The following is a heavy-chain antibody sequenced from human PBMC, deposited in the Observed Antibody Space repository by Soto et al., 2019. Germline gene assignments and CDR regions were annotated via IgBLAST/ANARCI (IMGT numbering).Heavy chain of an antibody. D-gene: IGHD3-22*01. V-gene: IGHV1-69*12. CDR1: GGTFSSYA. CDR2: IIPIFGTA. Sequence: QVQLVQSGAEVKKPGSSVKVSCKASGGTFSSYAISWVRQAPGQGLEWMGGIIPIFGTANYAQKFQGRVTITADESTSTAYMEWSSLRSEDTAVYYCARPIQSYYDSSGQSAWFDPWGQGTLVTVSS. CDR3: ARPIQSYYDSSGQSAWFDP. J-gene: IGHJ5*02.